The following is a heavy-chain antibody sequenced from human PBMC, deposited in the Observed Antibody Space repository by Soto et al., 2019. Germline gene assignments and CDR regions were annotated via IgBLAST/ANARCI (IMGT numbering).Heavy chain of an antibody. CDR3: ARSRRGAYSSGWYSLSGYYNYGIDV. CDR2: IYPGDSDT. CDR1: GYSFSNNW. V-gene: IGHV5-51*01. Sequence: GESLKISCKGSGYSFSNNWVGWVRQMPGKGLEWMGIIYPGDSDTKYSPSLQGQVTISADTSISTAYLQWTSLKASDTAMYYCARSRRGAYSSGWYSLSGYYNYGIDVWGQGTKVTVSS. J-gene: IGHJ6*02. D-gene: IGHD6-19*01.